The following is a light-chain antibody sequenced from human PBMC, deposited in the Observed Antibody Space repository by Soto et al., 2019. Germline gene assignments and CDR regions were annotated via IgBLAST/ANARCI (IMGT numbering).Light chain of an antibody. Sequence: EIVLTQSPGTLSLSPGERATLSCRASQSITSNFLAWYQQKPGQAPRLLIYGASTRAAGVPDRFSGSGSGTDFPLTITRLEPEDFAVYYCQQYCRSPLMYTFGQGTKLGV. J-gene: IGKJ2*01. CDR3: QQYCRSPLMYT. V-gene: IGKV3-20*01. CDR2: GAS. CDR1: QSITSNF.